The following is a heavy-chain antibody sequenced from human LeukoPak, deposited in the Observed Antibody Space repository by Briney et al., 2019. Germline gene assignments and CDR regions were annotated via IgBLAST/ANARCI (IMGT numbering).Heavy chain of an antibody. D-gene: IGHD2-15*01. V-gene: IGHV4-59*08. Sequence: SETLSLTCAVSGASISSYFWSWIRQPPGKGLEWIGYIYYSGSTNYNPSLKSRVTISIDTSKTQFSLRLSSVTAADTAVYYCARGYYYFDYWGQGTLGTVSS. CDR1: GASISSYF. CDR2: IYYSGST. J-gene: IGHJ4*02. CDR3: ARGYYYFDY.